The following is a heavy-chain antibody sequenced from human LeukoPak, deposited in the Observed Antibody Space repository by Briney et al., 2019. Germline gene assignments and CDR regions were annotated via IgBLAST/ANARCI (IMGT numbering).Heavy chain of an antibody. D-gene: IGHD6-13*01. J-gene: IGHJ4*02. CDR3: ARPLVSGVAAAGTSLDY. CDR1: GFTFSDYY. Sequence: GGSLRLSCAASGFTFSDYYMSWFRQAPGKGLEWVSYISSSSSYTNYADSVKGRFTISRDNAKNSLYLQMNSLRAEDTAVYYCARPLVSGVAAAGTSLDYWGQGTLVTVSS. CDR2: ISSSSSYT. V-gene: IGHV3-11*06.